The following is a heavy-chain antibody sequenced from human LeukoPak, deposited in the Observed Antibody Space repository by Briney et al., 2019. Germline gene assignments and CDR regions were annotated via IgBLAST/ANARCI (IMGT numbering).Heavy chain of an antibody. J-gene: IGHJ4*02. V-gene: IGHV3-53*01. Sequence: GGSLRLSCAASGLTVSSSYMSWVRQAPGKGLEWVSVIYSGGSTYYADSVKGRFTISRDNSKNTLYLQMNSLRAEDTAVYYCAKGSLSTNPKKLRYFDWLFHYYFDYWGQGTLVTVSS. D-gene: IGHD3-9*01. CDR3: AKGSLSTNPKKLRYFDWLFHYYFDY. CDR2: IYSGGST. CDR1: GLTVSSSY.